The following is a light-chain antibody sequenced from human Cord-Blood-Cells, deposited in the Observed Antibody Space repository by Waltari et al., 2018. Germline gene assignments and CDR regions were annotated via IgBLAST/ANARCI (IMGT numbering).Light chain of an antibody. Sequence: QSALTQPPSASGSPGQSVTISCTGTSSDVGGYNYVSWYQQHPGKAPKLMIYEVSKRPSRVPDRFSGSKSGNTASLTVSGVQAEDEADYYCSSYAGSNNFVVFGGGTKLTVL. CDR1: SSDVGGYNY. CDR2: EVS. CDR3: SSYAGSNNFVV. V-gene: IGLV2-8*01. J-gene: IGLJ2*01.